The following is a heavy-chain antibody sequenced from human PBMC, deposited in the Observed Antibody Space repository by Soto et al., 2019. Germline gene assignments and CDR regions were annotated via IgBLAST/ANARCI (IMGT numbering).Heavy chain of an antibody. Sequence: PSETLSLTCTVSGGSISSGDYYWSWIRQPPGKCLEWIGYIYYSGSTYYNPSLKSRVTISVDTSKNQFSLKLSSVTAADTAVYYCARVEQLEPYFDYWGQVTLVTVPS. V-gene: IGHV4-30-4*01. CDR3: ARVEQLEPYFDY. D-gene: IGHD6-6*01. CDR2: IYYSGST. CDR1: GGSISSGDYY. J-gene: IGHJ4*02.